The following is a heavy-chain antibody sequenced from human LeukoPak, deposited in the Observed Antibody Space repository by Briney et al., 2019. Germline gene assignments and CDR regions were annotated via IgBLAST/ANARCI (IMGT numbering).Heavy chain of an antibody. CDR1: GFNLSDYY. J-gene: IGHJ2*01. Sequence: GSLRLSCAASGFNLSDYYMTWIRQAPGKGLEWVAYISGGSNTIYYGDSVKGRFTVSRDNAKNSLYLQMNSLRAEDTALYYCARLYGDYSYWYFDLWGRGTLVTVSS. CDR3: ARLYGDYSYWYFDL. V-gene: IGHV3-11*01. CDR2: ISGGSNTI. D-gene: IGHD4-17*01.